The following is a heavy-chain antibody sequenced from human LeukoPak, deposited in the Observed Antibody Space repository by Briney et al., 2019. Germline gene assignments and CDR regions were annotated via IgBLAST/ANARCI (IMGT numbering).Heavy chain of an antibody. Sequence: SETLSLTCTVSGGSISSGNYYWTWVRQHPGKGLEWIGYIYYSGSTYYNPSLKSRVAISIATSKNQFSLNVTSVTAADAAVYYCARGGHIAARPVLYYYMDVWGKGTTVTVSS. CDR1: GGSISSGNYY. V-gene: IGHV4-31*03. CDR2: IYYSGST. CDR3: ARGGHIAARPVLYYYMDV. D-gene: IGHD6-6*01. J-gene: IGHJ6*03.